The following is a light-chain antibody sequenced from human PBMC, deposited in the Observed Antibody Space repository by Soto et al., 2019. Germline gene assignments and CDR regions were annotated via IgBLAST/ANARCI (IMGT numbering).Light chain of an antibody. V-gene: IGKV3-20*01. CDR2: GAS. CDR3: QQYLTSPKT. Sequence: EIVLTQSPATLSLSPGERATLSCRASQSVSSNFAWYQQKPAQAPRLLIYGASRRAPGIPERFSGSGSGTDFTLTISRLEPEDFAVYYCQQYLTSPKTFGQGTKV. CDR1: QSVSSN. J-gene: IGKJ1*01.